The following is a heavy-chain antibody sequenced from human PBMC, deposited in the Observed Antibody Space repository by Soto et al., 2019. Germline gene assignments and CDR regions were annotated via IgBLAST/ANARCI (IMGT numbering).Heavy chain of an antibody. CDR1: GFTFSNYG. D-gene: IGHD1-1*01. CDR3: AKAMFHGTKSPHRYALDS. J-gene: IGHJ3*01. V-gene: IGHV3-30*18. CDR2: ISDDGNYK. Sequence: QVQLVESGGGVVQPGGSLRLSCAASGFTFSNYGIHWVRQAPGKGLEWVAVISDDGNYKYYADSVRGRFTISRENSKNTLYLQLSSLRPGDTAVYYCAKAMFHGTKSPHRYALDSWGQGTMVTVSS.